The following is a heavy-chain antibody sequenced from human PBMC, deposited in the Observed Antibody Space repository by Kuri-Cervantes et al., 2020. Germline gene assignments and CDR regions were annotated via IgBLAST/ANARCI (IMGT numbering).Heavy chain of an antibody. J-gene: IGHJ4*02. Sequence: SVKVSCKASGDTFRNFGFVWVRQAPGQGLEWMGGIIPVHDTTTYAQKFQDRVTLTADESTSTAYMELSSLRSEDTAVYYCARGGYYDSSGYYIFDYWGQGTLVTVSS. D-gene: IGHD3-22*01. CDR1: GDTFRNFG. CDR2: IIPVHDTT. V-gene: IGHV1-69*13. CDR3: ARGGYYDSSGYYIFDY.